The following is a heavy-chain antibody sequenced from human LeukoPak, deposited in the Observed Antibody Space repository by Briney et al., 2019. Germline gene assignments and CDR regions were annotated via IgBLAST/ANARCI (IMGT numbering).Heavy chain of an antibody. Sequence: SGTLALTCTVSGGSISSYYWSWIRQSPGKGLQWIGYIYHSGTTKYNPSLNSRVSMSVDTSKNQFSLKLSSVTAADTAVYYCARGQGLNNFWSGSYIWGQGVLVTVSS. J-gene: IGHJ4*02. CDR3: ARGQGLNNFWSGSYI. V-gene: IGHV4-59*01. CDR1: GGSISSYY. CDR2: IYHSGTT. D-gene: IGHD3-3*01.